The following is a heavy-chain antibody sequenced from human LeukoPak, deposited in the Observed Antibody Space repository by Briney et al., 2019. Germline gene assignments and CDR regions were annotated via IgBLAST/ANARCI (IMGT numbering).Heavy chain of an antibody. D-gene: IGHD5-18*01. J-gene: IGHJ1*01. CDR1: GYTFTTYY. CDR3: ARDYSYGYHFQH. CDR2: INPSGGST. V-gene: IGHV1-46*01. Sequence: ASVKVSCXASGYTFTTYYMHWVRQARGQGLEWMGIINPSGGSTSYAQKFQGRVTMTRDTSTSTVYMELSSLRSEDTAVYYCARDYSYGYHFQHWGQGTLVTVSS.